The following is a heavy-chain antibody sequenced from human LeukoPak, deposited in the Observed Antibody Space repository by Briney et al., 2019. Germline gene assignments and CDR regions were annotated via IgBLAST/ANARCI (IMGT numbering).Heavy chain of an antibody. V-gene: IGHV3-20*04. J-gene: IGHJ4*02. Sequence: GGSLRLSCAASGFTFDEYGMSWVRQAPGKGLEWVSGINWNGGSTGYADSVKGRFTISRDNAKNSLYLQMNSLRAEDTAWYYCARVSGLGSYYDSSGYPDYWGQGTLVTVSS. CDR3: ARVSGLGSYYDSSGYPDY. CDR2: INWNGGST. D-gene: IGHD3-22*01. CDR1: GFTFDEYG.